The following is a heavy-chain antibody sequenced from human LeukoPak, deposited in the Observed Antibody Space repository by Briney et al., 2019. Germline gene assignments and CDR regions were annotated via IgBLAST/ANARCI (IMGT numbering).Heavy chain of an antibody. CDR1: GGSISSYY. Sequence: KPSETLSLTCTVSGGSISSYYWSWIRQPPGKGLEWIGYIYYRGSTNYNPSLKSRVTISVDTSKDQFSLKLSSVTAADTAVYYCARLTYYYDSSGYSHAEYFQHWGQGTLVTVSS. J-gene: IGHJ1*01. CDR3: ARLTYYYDSSGYSHAEYFQH. CDR2: IYYRGST. V-gene: IGHV4-59*08. D-gene: IGHD3-22*01.